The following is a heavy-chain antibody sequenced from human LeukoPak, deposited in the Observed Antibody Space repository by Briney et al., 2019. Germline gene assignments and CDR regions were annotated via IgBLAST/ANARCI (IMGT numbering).Heavy chain of an antibody. D-gene: IGHD6-13*01. V-gene: IGHV3-53*01. CDR3: ARGLAAAGLYFDY. CDR2: IHSGGST. J-gene: IGHJ4*02. CDR1: GFIVSNNY. Sequence: PGGSLRLSCAASGFIVSNNYLTWVRQAPGKGLEWVSGIHSGGSTYYADSVKGRFAFSRDSSKNTVYLQMNSLRAEDTAVYYCARGLAAAGLYFDYWGQGTLVTVSS.